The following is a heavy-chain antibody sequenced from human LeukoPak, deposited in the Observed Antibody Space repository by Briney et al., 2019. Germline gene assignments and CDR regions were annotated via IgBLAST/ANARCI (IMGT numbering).Heavy chain of an antibody. J-gene: IGHJ4*01. D-gene: IGHD6-6*01. CDR2: IYYSGST. V-gene: IGHV4-59*08. Sequence: SDTLSLTCTVSGGSISSYYWSWIWQPPGKGLEWIGYIYYSGSTTYNPSLKSRVTISVDTSKNQFSLKLSSVTAADTAVYYCARHAGVARPFDYWGQGTLVTVSS. CDR1: GGSISSYY. CDR3: ARHAGVARPFDY.